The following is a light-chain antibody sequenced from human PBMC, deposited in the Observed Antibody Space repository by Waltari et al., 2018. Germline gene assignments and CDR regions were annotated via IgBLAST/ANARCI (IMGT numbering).Light chain of an antibody. Sequence: DIQMTQSPSSLSASVGDRVTITCRARQGISNFLAWYQQKPGKIPKLLIHAASTLRSGVPSRFSGSGSGTDFTLTVSSLQPEDVATYYCQNYNSAPLAFGGGTTVEIK. CDR3: QNYNSAPLA. J-gene: IGKJ4*01. V-gene: IGKV1-27*01. CDR2: AAS. CDR1: QGISNF.